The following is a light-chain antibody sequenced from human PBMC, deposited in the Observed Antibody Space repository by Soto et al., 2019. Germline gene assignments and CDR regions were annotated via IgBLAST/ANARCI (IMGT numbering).Light chain of an antibody. CDR2: DAS. J-gene: IGKJ5*01. Sequence: IVLTQSPATLSLSPGEDATLSCRASLSVNTFLAWYQQKPGQAPRLLIYDASNRATGIPPRFSGSGSGTGFTLTLSSLEPEDFVFYYCQQRSNWGITFGQGTRLEIK. CDR3: QQRSNWGIT. CDR1: LSVNTF. V-gene: IGKV3-11*01.